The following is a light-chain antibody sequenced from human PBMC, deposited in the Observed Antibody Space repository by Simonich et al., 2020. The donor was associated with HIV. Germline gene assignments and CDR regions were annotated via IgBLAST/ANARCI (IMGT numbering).Light chain of an antibody. CDR3: QQYNNWPLT. CDR1: QSVSSN. Sequence: EIVMTQSPATLSVSPGERATLSCRASQSVSSNFAWYQQKPGQAPRLLIYGASTRATGIPARFRGSGSGTEFTLTISSLQSEDFAVYYCQQYNNWPLTFGQGTRLEIK. J-gene: IGKJ5*01. CDR2: GAS. V-gene: IGKV3-15*01.